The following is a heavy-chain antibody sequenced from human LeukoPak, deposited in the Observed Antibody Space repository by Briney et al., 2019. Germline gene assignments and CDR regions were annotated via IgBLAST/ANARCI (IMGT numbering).Heavy chain of an antibody. D-gene: IGHD2-15*01. CDR1: GFTFSTYA. J-gene: IGHJ4*02. CDR3: AKEPWSYDY. V-gene: IGHV3-23*01. CDR2: IRVKGDST. Sequence: GGSLRLSCAASGFTFSTYAMSWARQAPGKGLEWVSTIRVKGDSTYYADSVKGRFTISRDNSKNTLCLQMNSLRAEDTAVYYCAKEPWSYDYWGQGTLVSVSS.